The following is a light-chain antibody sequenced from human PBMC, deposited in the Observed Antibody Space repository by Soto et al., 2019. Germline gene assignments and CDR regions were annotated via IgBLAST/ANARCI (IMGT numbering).Light chain of an antibody. Sequence: DLQMTQSPSTLPSSLGDSVTITCRASQSINSWLAWYQQKPGKAPKLLIYAASSLQSGVPSRFRGSGSGTEFTLTIRSLQPDDFATYYCKQYNSYWTCGQGTKVDIK. CDR3: KQYNSYWT. CDR1: QSINSW. V-gene: IGKV1-5*01. CDR2: AAS. J-gene: IGKJ1*01.